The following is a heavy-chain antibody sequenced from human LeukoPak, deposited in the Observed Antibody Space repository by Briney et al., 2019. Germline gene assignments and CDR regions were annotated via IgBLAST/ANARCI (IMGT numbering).Heavy chain of an antibody. V-gene: IGHV3-11*04. Sequence: PGGSLRLSCAASGFTLSDYYMSWIRLAPGKGLEWVSYISTSATTIYYADSVKGRFTISRDNAKNSLYLQMNSLRAEDTAVYYCASPKGIVGAIGDYWGQGTLVTVSS. J-gene: IGHJ4*02. CDR3: ASPKGIVGAIGDY. CDR1: GFTLSDYY. CDR2: ISTSATTI. D-gene: IGHD1-26*01.